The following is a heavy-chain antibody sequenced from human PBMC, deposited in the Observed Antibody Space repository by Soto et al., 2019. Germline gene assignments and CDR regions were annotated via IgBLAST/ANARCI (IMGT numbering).Heavy chain of an antibody. CDR1: GFTFSSYS. D-gene: IGHD4-17*01. CDR2: ISSSSSYI. Sequence: EVQLVESGGGLVKPGGSLRLSCAASGFTFSSYSMNWVRQAPGKGLEWVSSISSSSSYIYYADSVNGRFTISRDNAKNSLYLQMNSLRAEDTAVYYCAREVEYGDYYFDYWGQGTLVTVSS. V-gene: IGHV3-21*01. J-gene: IGHJ4*02. CDR3: AREVEYGDYYFDY.